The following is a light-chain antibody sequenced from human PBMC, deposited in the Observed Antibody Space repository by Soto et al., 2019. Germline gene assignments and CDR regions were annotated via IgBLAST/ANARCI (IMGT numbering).Light chain of an antibody. CDR1: SSDVGGYNY. CDR3: GSYAGGNTFV. J-gene: IGLJ1*01. V-gene: IGLV2-8*01. CDR2: EVT. Sequence: QAVLTQSPSASGSPGQSVTISCIGTSSDVGGYNYVSWYQHHPGKAPKLIIYEVTKRPSGVPDRFSGSRSGTTASLTVSGLQAEDEAAYYCGSYAGGNTFVFGTGTKVTVL.